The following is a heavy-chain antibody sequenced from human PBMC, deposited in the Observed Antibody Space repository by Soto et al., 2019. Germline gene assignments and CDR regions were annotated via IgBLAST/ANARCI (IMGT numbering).Heavy chain of an antibody. J-gene: IGHJ4*02. Sequence: QVQLQESGPGLVKPSQTLSLTCTVSGGSISSGDYYWSWIRQPPGKGLEWIGYIYYSGSTYYNPSLKSRVTISVDTSKNQFSLKLSSVTAADTAVYYCARGYCSGGSCYSEANDYWGQGTLVTVSS. CDR1: GGSISSGDYY. V-gene: IGHV4-30-4*01. D-gene: IGHD2-15*01. CDR3: ARGYCSGGSCYSEANDY. CDR2: IYYSGST.